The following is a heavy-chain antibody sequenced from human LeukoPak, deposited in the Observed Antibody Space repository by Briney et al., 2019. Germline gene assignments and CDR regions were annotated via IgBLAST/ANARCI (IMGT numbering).Heavy chain of an antibody. J-gene: IGHJ4*02. V-gene: IGHV1-18*01. CDR1: GYTFTSYG. CDR2: ISAYNGNT. Sequence: ASVKVSCTASGYTFTSYGISWVRQAPGQGLEWMGWISAYNGNTNYAQKFQGRVTITADESTSTAYMELSSLRSEDTAVYYCAREGGDWNDAVDYWGQGTLVTVSS. CDR3: AREGGDWNDAVDY. D-gene: IGHD1-1*01.